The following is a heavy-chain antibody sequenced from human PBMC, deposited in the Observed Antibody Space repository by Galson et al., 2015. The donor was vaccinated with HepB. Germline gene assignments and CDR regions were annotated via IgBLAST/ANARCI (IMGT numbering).Heavy chain of an antibody. CDR3: ARLGGDCSSTSCYIGFWFDP. J-gene: IGHJ5*02. Sequence: QSGAEVKKPGESLRISCKGSGYSFTSYWISWVRQMPGKGLEWMGRIDPSDSYTNYSPSFQGHVTISADKSISTAYLQWSSLKASDTAMYYCARLGGDCSSTSCYIGFWFDPWGQGTLVTVSS. V-gene: IGHV5-10-1*01. CDR2: IDPSDSYT. D-gene: IGHD2-2*02. CDR1: GYSFTSYW.